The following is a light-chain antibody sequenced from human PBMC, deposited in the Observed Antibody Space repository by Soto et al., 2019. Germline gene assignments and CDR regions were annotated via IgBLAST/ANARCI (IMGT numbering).Light chain of an antibody. V-gene: IGLV2-14*01. CDR2: DVN. CDR1: INDVGAYNY. J-gene: IGLJ1*01. CDR3: SSYTSSYTLV. Sequence: QSALTQPASVSESPGQSITISCTGTINDVGAYNYVSWYQQRPGSAPQLILFDVNNRPSGTSNRFSGSKSGHTAYLTISALQSDDEAIYHCSSYTSSYTLVFGSGTKVTVL.